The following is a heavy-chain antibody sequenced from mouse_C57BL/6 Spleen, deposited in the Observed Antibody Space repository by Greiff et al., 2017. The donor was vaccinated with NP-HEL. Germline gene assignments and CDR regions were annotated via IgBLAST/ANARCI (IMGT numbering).Heavy chain of an antibody. V-gene: IGHV1-26*01. D-gene: IGHD2-4*01. CDR2: INPNNGGT. Sequence: EVQLQQSGPELVKPGASVKISCKASGYTFTDYYMNWVKQSHGKSLEWIGDINPNNGGTSYNQKFKGKATLTVDKSSSTAYMELRSLTSEDSAVYYCARTDYDVDYFDYWGQGTTLTVSS. CDR3: ARTDYDVDYFDY. CDR1: GYTFTDYY. J-gene: IGHJ2*01.